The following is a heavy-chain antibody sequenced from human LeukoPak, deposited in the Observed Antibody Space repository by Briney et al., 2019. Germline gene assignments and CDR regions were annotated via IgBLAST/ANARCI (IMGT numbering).Heavy chain of an antibody. V-gene: IGHV1-2*02. CDR2: IKPNSGGT. J-gene: IGHJ5*02. D-gene: IGHD1-26*01. CDR3: AGWEWELLRNWFDP. Sequence: VASVKVSCKASGYTFTGYYIHWVRQAPGQGLEWMGWIKPNSGGTNYAQKFQGRVTMTRDTSISTAYMELSRLRSEDTAVYYCAGWEWELLRNWFDPWGQETLVTVSS. CDR1: GYTFTGYY.